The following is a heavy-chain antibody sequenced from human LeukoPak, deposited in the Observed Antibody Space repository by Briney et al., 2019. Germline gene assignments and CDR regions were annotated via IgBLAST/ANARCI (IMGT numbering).Heavy chain of an antibody. V-gene: IGHV4-4*07. Sequence: SETLSLTCTVSGGSISSYYWSWIRQPAGKGLEWIGRIYTSGSTNYNPSLKSRVTMSVDTSKNQLSLKLSSVTAADTAVYYCARDRYFNLRYYYYYYMDVWGKGTTVTVSS. CDR3: ARDRYFNLRYYYYYYMDV. J-gene: IGHJ6*03. CDR2: IYTSGST. D-gene: IGHD2/OR15-2a*01. CDR1: GGSISSYY.